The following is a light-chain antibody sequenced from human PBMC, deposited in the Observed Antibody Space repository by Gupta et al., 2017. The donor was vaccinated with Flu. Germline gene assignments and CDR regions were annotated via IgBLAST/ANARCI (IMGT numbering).Light chain of an antibody. CDR3: QQHDNSCLFT. Sequence: IQMTKSPSSLSASVGDKGTTTCQASQDISNYLNWYQQKTRKDPKLLIYYASNFETGVPSRFIGSGCCTDLISIIISLQPEDIFTYYCQQHDNSCLFTFGPGTKVDIK. CDR2: YAS. CDR1: QDISNY. V-gene: IGKV1-33*01. J-gene: IGKJ3*01.